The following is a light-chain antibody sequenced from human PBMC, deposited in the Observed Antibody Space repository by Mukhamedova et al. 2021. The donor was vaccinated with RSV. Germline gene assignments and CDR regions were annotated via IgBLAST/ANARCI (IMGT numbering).Light chain of an antibody. V-gene: IGLV2-23*02. CDR1: GGSYNL. Sequence: GGSYNLVSWYQQHPGKAPKLMIYEVSKRPSGVPNRFSGSKSGNTASLTISGLQAEDEADYYCCSYAGSSTFDVVFGGGTKLTVL. J-gene: IGLJ2*01. CDR3: CSYAGSSTFDVV. CDR2: EVS.